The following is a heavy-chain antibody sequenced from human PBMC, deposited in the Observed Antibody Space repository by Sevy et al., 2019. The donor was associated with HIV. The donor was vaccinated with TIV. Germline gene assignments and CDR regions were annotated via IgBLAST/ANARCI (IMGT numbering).Heavy chain of an antibody. J-gene: IGHJ5*02. Sequence: GESLKISCAASGFTFSSYSMNWVRQAPGKGLEWVSYISSSSSTIYYADSVKGRFTISRDNAKNSLYLQMNSMRDEDTAVYYFARTTGFDWLLVNNWFDPWGQGTLVTVSS. V-gene: IGHV3-48*02. CDR1: GFTFSSYS. CDR2: ISSSSSTI. D-gene: IGHD3-9*01. CDR3: ARTTGFDWLLVNNWFDP.